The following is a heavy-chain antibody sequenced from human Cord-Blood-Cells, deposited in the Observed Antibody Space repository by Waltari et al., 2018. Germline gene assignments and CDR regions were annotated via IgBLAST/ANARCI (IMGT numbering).Heavy chain of an antibody. V-gene: IGHV3-74*01. CDR3: ARDWGGATIDY. CDR2: INSDGSST. CDR1: GFTFSSYW. J-gene: IGHJ4*02. Sequence: EVQLVESGGGLVQPGGSLRLSCAASGFTFSSYWMHWVRQAPGKGRVWCSRINSDGSSTSYADSVKGRFTISRDNAKNTLYLQMNSLRAEDTAVYYCARDWGGATIDYWGQGTLVTVSS. D-gene: IGHD1-26*01.